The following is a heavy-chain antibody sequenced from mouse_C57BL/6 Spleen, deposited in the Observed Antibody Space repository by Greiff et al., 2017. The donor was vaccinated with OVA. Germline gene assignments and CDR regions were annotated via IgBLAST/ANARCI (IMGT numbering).Heavy chain of an antibody. CDR1: GFTFSDYG. J-gene: IGHJ3*01. D-gene: IGHD1-1*01. CDR2: ISSGSSTI. Sequence: EVMLVESGGGLVKPGGSLKLSCAASGFTFSDYGMHWVRQAPEKGLEWVAYISSGSSTIYYADTVKGRFTISRDNAKNTLFRQMTSLRSEDTAMYYCARDTTVVDSWFAYWGQGTLVTVSA. CDR3: ARDTTVVDSWFAY. V-gene: IGHV5-17*01.